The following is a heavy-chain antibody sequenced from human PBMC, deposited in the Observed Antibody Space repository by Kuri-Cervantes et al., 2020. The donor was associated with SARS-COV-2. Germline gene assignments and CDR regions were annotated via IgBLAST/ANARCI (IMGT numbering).Heavy chain of an antibody. CDR2: ISGSRSYI. D-gene: IGHD3-3*01. CDR3: ARAPLPSSTLEVLRFLEWDVAMGLFFDY. J-gene: IGHJ4*02. V-gene: IGHV3-21*01. Sequence: GGSLRLSCGASGFTFSAYTMHWVRQAPGKALEWISSISGSRSYIYYADSVKGRFTISRDNAKNSLYLQMNSLRAEDTAVYYCARAPLPSSTLEVLRFLEWDVAMGLFFDYWGQGTLVTVSS. CDR1: GFTFSAYT.